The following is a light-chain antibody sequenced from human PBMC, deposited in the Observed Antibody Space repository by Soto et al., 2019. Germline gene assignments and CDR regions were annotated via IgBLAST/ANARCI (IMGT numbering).Light chain of an antibody. CDR3: QQFQNWLT. V-gene: IGKV3-15*01. CDR1: QSVGTN. J-gene: IGKJ4*01. Sequence: EIVMTQSPGSLSVSPGERATLSCRASQSVGTNLAWYQQKPGQGPRLLIYGAYTRAIGIPARFSGSGSGTEFTLTISTPHSEDFAVYYCQQFQNWLTFGGGTKEEI. CDR2: GAY.